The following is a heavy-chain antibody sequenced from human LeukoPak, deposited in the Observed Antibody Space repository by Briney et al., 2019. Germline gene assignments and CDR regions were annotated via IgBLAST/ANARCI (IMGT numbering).Heavy chain of an antibody. CDR1: GGSIGSYY. V-gene: IGHV4-59*12. CDR2: IYYSGST. D-gene: IGHD3-10*01. Sequence: SETLSLTCTVSGGSIGSYYWSWIRQPPGKGLEWIGYIYYSGSTNYNPSLKSRVTISVDTSKNQFSLKLSSVTTADTAVYYCASLGSGLDPWGQGTLVTVSS. J-gene: IGHJ5*02. CDR3: ASLGSGLDP.